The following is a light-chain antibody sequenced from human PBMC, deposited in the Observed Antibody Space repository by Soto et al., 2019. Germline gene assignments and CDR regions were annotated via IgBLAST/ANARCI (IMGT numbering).Light chain of an antibody. CDR3: QQRSNWPRT. V-gene: IGKV3-11*01. CDR1: QSVSSS. J-gene: IGKJ2*01. Sequence: EIVLTQSPATLSLSPGERATLSCSASQSVSSSLAWYQQKPGQAPRLLIYDASNRATDIPARFSGSGSGTDFTLTSNSLEPEDFAVYYCQQRSNWPRTFGQGTKLEIK. CDR2: DAS.